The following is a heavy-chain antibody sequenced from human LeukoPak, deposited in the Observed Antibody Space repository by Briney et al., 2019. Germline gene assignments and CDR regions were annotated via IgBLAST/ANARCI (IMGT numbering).Heavy chain of an antibody. Sequence: GGSLRLSCAASGFTFSSYSMSWVRQAPGKGLEWVGRIKSKTDGGTTDYAAPVKGRFTISRDDSKNTLYLQMNSLKTEDTAVYYCTTPNYRYGMDVWGQGTTVTVSS. CDR1: GFTFSSYS. CDR3: TTPNYRYGMDV. V-gene: IGHV3-15*01. CDR2: IKSKTDGGTT. J-gene: IGHJ6*02.